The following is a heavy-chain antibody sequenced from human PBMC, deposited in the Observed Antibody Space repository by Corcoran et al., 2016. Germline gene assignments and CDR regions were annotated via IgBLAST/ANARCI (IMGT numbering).Heavy chain of an antibody. CDR1: GGSISSSNW. V-gene: IGHV4-4*02. CDR2: IYHSGST. J-gene: IGHJ6*02. CDR3: ARSTILGPSPFVYYYYYGMDV. D-gene: IGHD3-3*01. Sequence: QVQLQESGPGLVKPSGTLSLTCAVSGGSISSSNWWSWVRQPPGKGLEWIGEIYHSGSTNYNPSLKSRVTISVDKSKNQFSLKLSSVTAADTAVYYCARSTILGPSPFVYYYYYGMDVWGQGTTVTVSS.